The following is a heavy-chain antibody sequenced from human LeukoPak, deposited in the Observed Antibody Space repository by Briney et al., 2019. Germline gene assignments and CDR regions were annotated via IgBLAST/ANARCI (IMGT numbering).Heavy chain of an antibody. J-gene: IGHJ4*02. CDR3: ARGKYSSGWFDY. V-gene: IGHV3-21*01. D-gene: IGHD6-19*01. CDR2: TTTSSTYI. Sequence: PGGSLRLSCAASGITVSANYMRWVRQAPGKGLEWVSSTTTSSTYISYADSVKGRFTISRDNAKNSLYLQMNSLRAEDTAVYYCARGKYSSGWFDYWGQGTLVTVSS. CDR1: GITVSANY.